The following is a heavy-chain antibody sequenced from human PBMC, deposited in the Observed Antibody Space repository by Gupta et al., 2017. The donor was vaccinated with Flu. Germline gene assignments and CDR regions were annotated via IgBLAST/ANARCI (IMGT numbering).Heavy chain of an antibody. CDR3: ARIYYDFWSGYYLGPYLDY. V-gene: IGHV2-26*01. J-gene: IGHJ4*02. CDR2: IFSNDEK. D-gene: IGHD3-3*01. Sequence: QVTLKESGPVLVKPTETLTLTCTVSGFSLSNARMGVSWIRQPPGKALEWLAHIFSNDEKSYSTSLKSRLTISKDTSKSQVVLTMTNMDPVDTATYYCARIYYDFWSGYYLGPYLDYWGQGTLVTVSS. CDR1: GFSLSNARMG.